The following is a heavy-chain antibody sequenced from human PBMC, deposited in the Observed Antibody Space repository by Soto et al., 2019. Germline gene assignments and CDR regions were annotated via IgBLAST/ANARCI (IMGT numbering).Heavy chain of an antibody. D-gene: IGHD3-3*01. CDR1: SFIFGYYG. J-gene: IGHJ4*02. CDR3: AKVAKSGVVIEYFES. CDR2: SSSSSRRT. V-gene: IGHV3-23*01. Sequence: GGSLRLSCETSSFIFGYYGMGLVLMLPVKGLYWVSGSSSSSRRTYYADSVRGRFTLSRDNSKNTLYLQMDTLRADDTAVYYCAKVAKSGVVIEYFESWGQGALVTVSS.